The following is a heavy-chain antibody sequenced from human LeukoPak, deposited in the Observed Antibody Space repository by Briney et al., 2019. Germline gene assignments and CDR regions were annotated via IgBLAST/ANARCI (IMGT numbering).Heavy chain of an antibody. CDR2: ISYDGSNK. CDR1: GFTFSSYA. D-gene: IGHD3-22*01. Sequence: GGSLRLSCAASGFTFSSYAMHWVRQAPGKGLEWVAVISYDGSNKYYADSVKGRFTISRDNSKNTLYLQMNSLRAEDTAVYYCARDGAYYYDSSGKGGSFDYWGQGTLVTVSS. CDR3: ARDGAYYYDSSGKGGSFDY. J-gene: IGHJ4*02. V-gene: IGHV3-30*04.